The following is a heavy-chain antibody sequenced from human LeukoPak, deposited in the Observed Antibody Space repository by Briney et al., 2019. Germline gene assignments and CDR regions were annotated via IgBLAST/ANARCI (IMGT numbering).Heavy chain of an antibody. CDR3: ARYYYDTSGMYYVDY. Sequence: SETLSLPCTVSGGSISNYYWSWIRQPPGKGLEWIGYIYYSGSTNYNPSLKSRVTISVDTSKNQFSLKLSSVTAADTAVYYCARYYYDTSGMYYVDYGGQETLVTVSS. D-gene: IGHD3-22*01. V-gene: IGHV4-59*01. J-gene: IGHJ4*02. CDR2: IYYSGST. CDR1: GGSISNYY.